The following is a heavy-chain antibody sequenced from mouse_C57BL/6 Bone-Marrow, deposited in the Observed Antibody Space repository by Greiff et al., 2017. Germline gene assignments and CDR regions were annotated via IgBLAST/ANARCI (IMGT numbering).Heavy chain of an antibody. CDR1: GYTFTSYW. J-gene: IGHJ2*01. Sequence: QVQLQQPGAELVKPGASVKMSCKASGYTFTSYWITWVKQRPGQGLEWIGDIYPTSGRTNYNEKFKSKAILTVDTSSNTAYMQLSSLTSDASAVFYCARSGPLGRSFDYWGRGTTLTVSS. D-gene: IGHD4-1*01. V-gene: IGHV1-55*01. CDR2: IYPTSGRT. CDR3: ARSGPLGRSFDY.